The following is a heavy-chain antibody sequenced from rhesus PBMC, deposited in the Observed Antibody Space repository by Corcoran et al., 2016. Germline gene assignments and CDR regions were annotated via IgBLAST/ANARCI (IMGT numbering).Heavy chain of an antibody. V-gene: IGHV4S19*01. D-gene: IGHD2-21*01. CDR1: GGSISSSNW. CDR2: ISGRSGNT. CDR3: ARADGSHP. J-gene: IGHJ4*01. Sequence: QVQLQESGPGLVKPSETLSLTCAVSGGSISSSNWWSWIRQPPGKGLEWIGFISGRSGNTYTNAALESRINMSKDTAKNQFSLKLSSVTAADTAVYYCARADGSHPWGQGVLVTVSS.